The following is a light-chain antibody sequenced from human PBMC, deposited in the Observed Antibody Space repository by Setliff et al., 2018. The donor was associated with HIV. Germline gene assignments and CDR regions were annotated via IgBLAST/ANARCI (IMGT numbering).Light chain of an antibody. CDR1: KSDIGTYNL. CDR2: DVN. V-gene: IGLV2-23*02. CDR3: CSYAGSYTYI. J-gene: IGLJ1*01. Sequence: QSALAQPASVSGSPGQSITISCSGNKSDIGTYNLVSWYQQYPGKAPQLTIYDVNKRPSGVSARFSGSKSGNTASLTISALQAGDEADYYCCSYAGSYTYIFGTGTKVTVL.